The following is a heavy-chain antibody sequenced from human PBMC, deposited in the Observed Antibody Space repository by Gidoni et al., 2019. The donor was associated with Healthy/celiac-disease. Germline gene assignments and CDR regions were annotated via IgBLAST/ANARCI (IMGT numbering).Heavy chain of an antibody. CDR1: GGSIRSSSYY. CDR2: IYYSGST. V-gene: IGHV4-39*07. CDR3: ARVGYSGSGSGQLVWDWYFDL. J-gene: IGHJ2*01. D-gene: IGHD2-15*01. Sequence: QLQLQESGPGLVKPSETLSLSCTVSGGSIRSSSYYWGWIRQPPGKGLEWIGSIYYSGSTYYNPSLKSRVTISVDTSKNQFSLKLSSVTAADTAVYYCARVGYSGSGSGQLVWDWYFDLWGRGTLVTVSS.